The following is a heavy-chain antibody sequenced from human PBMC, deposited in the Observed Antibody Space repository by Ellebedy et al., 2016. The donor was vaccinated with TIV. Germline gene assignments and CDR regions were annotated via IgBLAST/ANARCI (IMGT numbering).Heavy chain of an antibody. V-gene: IGHV3-30*02. J-gene: IGHJ4*02. Sequence: GESLKISCAASGFTFSSYGMHWVRQAPGKGLEWVALIRYDGSNKYYADSVKGRFTISRDNSKNTLYLQMNSLRAEDTAVYYCAGGNSYGPWYFDHWGQGILVTVSS. CDR3: AGGNSYGPWYFDH. CDR1: GFTFSSYG. D-gene: IGHD3-16*01. CDR2: IRYDGSNK.